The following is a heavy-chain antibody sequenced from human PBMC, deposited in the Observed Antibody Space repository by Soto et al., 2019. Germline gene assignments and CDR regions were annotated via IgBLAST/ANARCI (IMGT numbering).Heavy chain of an antibody. CDR3: SRGDATKIVVTTYYAMDV. V-gene: IGHV1-69*12. CDR1: GGTLSNYG. J-gene: IGHJ6*02. D-gene: IGHD4-17*01. CDR2: IIPVFGTA. Sequence: QVQLVQSGAEVKKPGSSVRVSCKASGGTLSNYGISWVRQAPGQGLEWMGGIIPVFGTANYAQKFQGRVTITADESKSTVYMDVTSLGSEDTAVYYCSRGDATKIVVTTYYAMDVWGQGTTVSVSS.